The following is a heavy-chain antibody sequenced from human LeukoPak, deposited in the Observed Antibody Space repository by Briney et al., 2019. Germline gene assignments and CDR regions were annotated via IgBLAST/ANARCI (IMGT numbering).Heavy chain of an antibody. Sequence: PSETLSLTCTVSGGSLSGYYWSWIRQPPGKGLEWIGYIFYSGSTNYNPSLKSRVTISVDTSKNQFSLKMSSVTAADTAVYYCAREYYYDSSGYYYDYWGQGTLVTVSS. V-gene: IGHV4-59*01. CDR3: AREYYYDSSGYYYDY. J-gene: IGHJ4*02. CDR1: GGSLSGYY. D-gene: IGHD3-22*01. CDR2: IFYSGST.